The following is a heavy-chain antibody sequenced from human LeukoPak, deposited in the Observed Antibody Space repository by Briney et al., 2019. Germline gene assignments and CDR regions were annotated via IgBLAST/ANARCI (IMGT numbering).Heavy chain of an antibody. CDR1: GFTFSSYG. D-gene: IGHD3-10*01. V-gene: IGHV3-33*01. CDR2: IWYDGSNK. J-gene: IGHJ4*02. CDR3: ARSGGSGRIKYYFDY. Sequence: GGSLRLSCAASGFTFSSYGMHWVRQAPGKGLEWVAVIWYDGSNKYYADSVKGRFTISRDNSKNTLYLQMNSLRAEDTAVYYCARSGGSGRIKYYFDYWGQGTLVTVSS.